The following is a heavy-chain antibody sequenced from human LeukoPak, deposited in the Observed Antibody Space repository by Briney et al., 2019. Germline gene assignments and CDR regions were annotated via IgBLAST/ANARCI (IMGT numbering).Heavy chain of an antibody. CDR3: ARDPSVGGFSGSELDF. V-gene: IGHV3-64*01. D-gene: IGHD3-22*01. J-gene: IGHJ4*02. CDR1: GFTFSQYF. CDR2: IGYNGEQT. Sequence: GGSLRLSCAGSGFTFSQYFMHWVRQAPGKGLEYLSVIGYNGEQTYYSKSVTGRFTIPRDNSKNMLYLQMGSLRPEDTAVYFCARDPSVGGFSGSELDFWGQGTLVTVSS.